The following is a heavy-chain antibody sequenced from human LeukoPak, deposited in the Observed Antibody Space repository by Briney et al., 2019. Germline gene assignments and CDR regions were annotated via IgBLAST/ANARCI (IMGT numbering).Heavy chain of an antibody. V-gene: IGHV3-33*01. CDR3: ARVSGYSGTWYVDY. D-gene: IGHD6-13*01. CDR1: GFTFKSYG. Sequence: PGRSLRLSCVASGFTFKSYGMHWVRQAPGKGLEWVAIIRYDGSNKYYADFVKGRFTTSRDNSKNTLYLQMNSLRADDTAVYYCARVSGYSGTWYVDYWGQGTLVTVSS. CDR2: IRYDGSNK. J-gene: IGHJ4*02.